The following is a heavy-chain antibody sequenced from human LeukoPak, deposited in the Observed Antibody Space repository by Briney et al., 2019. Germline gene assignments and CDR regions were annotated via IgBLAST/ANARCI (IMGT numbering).Heavy chain of an antibody. V-gene: IGHV1-69*05. D-gene: IGHD4-23*01. CDR3: ARDQGDYGGNAFDY. CDR2: IIPIFGTA. Sequence: GASVKVSCKASGGTFSSYAISWVRQAPGQGLEWMGGIIPIFGTANYAQEFQGRVTITTDESTSTAYMELSSLRSEDTAVYYCARDQGDYGGNAFDYWGQGTLVTVSS. J-gene: IGHJ4*02. CDR1: GGTFSSYA.